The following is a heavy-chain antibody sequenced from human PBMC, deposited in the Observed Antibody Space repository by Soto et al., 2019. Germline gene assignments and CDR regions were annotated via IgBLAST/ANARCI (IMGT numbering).Heavy chain of an antibody. D-gene: IGHD4-17*01. J-gene: IGHJ4*02. V-gene: IGHV3-66*01. Sequence: PGGSLRLSCAASGFTVSSNYMSWVRQAPGKGLEWVSVIYSGGSTYYADSVKGRFTISRDNSKNTLYLQMNSLRAEDTAVYYCARDRLGDYDFDYWGQGTLVTAPQ. CDR2: IYSGGST. CDR3: ARDRLGDYDFDY. CDR1: GFTVSSNY.